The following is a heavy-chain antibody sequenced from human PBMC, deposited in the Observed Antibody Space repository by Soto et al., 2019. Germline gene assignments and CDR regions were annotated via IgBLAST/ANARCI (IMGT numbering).Heavy chain of an antibody. V-gene: IGHV3-48*02. CDR3: AREDPWSANADDMDV. Sequence: EVQLVESGGGLVQPGGSLRLSCVASGFTFSSYSLNWVRQAPGKGLEWVSYISSSSGTIYYADSGKGRFTISRDNAENSLYLQMNSLRDDDTAVYYCAREDPWSANADDMDVWGQGTTVTVSS. CDR1: GFTFSSYS. J-gene: IGHJ6*02. D-gene: IGHD3-3*01. CDR2: ISSSSGTI.